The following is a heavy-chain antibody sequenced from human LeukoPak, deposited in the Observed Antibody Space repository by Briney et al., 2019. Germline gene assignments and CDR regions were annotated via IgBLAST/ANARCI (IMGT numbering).Heavy chain of an antibody. CDR3: ARGPADYNKLKPGERDGYNYKSKRTPLDN. V-gene: IGHV4-34*01. CDR2: VNSSGSN. J-gene: IGHJ4*02. CDR1: GGSFSGYY. D-gene: IGHD5-24*01. Sequence: SETLSLTCAVYGGSFSGYYWSWIRHPPGKGREWIGEVNSSGSNNYNPPFKSRVPISIDTSKNQFSLRLSSVTAADTAVYYCARGPADYNKLKPGERDGYNYKSKRTPLDNWGQGTPVTVSS.